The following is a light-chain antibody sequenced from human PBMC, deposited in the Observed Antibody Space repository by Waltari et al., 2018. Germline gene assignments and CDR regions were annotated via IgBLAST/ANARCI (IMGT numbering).Light chain of an antibody. J-gene: IGLJ1*01. Sequence: QSSLTQPASVSGSPGQSITIPCTGSNSDVGGYNFFSWYQQHPVKAPNLRIYDVSHRPSGVSNRFSGSKSGNTASLTISGLQPEDAADYYCNSYSTSSTFVFGTGTRVTVL. CDR2: DVS. V-gene: IGLV2-14*01. CDR1: NSDVGGYNF. CDR3: NSYSTSSTFV.